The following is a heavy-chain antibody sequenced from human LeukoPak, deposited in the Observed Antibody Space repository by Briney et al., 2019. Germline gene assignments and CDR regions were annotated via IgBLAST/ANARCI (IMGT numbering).Heavy chain of an antibody. V-gene: IGHV3-30-3*01. Sequence: GGSLRLSCAASGFTFSSYAMHWVRQAPGKGLEWVAVISYDGSNKYYADSVKGRFTISRDNSKSTLYLQMNSLRAEDTAVYYCARESPPVKYSSGWYVSWFDPWGQGTLVTVSS. CDR1: GFTFSSYA. D-gene: IGHD6-19*01. CDR3: ARESPPVKYSSGWYVSWFDP. CDR2: ISYDGSNK. J-gene: IGHJ5*02.